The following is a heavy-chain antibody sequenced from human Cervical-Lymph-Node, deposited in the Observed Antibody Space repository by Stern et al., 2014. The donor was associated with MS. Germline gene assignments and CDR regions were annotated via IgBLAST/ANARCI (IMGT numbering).Heavy chain of an antibody. V-gene: IGHV4-4*02. CDR1: GDSISSTYW. CDR2: MYRSGSS. Sequence: QVQLQESGPGLVKPSGTLSLTCAVSGDSISSTYWWTWVRQSPGKGLEWIGEMYRSGSSDYNPSLKSRVTISLDKSKNQFSLKLTSVTAADTAVYYCARKDAYDAFDIWGQGTMVTVSS. J-gene: IGHJ3*02. CDR3: ARKDAYDAFDI. D-gene: IGHD2-15*01.